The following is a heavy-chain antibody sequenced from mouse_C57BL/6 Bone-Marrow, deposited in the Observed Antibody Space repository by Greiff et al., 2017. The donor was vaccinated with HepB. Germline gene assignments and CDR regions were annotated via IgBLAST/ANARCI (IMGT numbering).Heavy chain of an antibody. J-gene: IGHJ1*03. V-gene: IGHV1-72*01. Sequence: QVQLQQPGAELVKPGASVKLSCKASGYTFTSYWMHWVKQRPGRGLEWIGRIDPNSGGTKYNEKFKSKATLTVDKPSSTAYMHLSSLTSEDSAVYYCARRHYYGSSYWYFDVWGTGTTVTVSS. CDR3: ARRHYYGSSYWYFDV. D-gene: IGHD1-1*01. CDR1: GYTFTSYW. CDR2: IDPNSGGT.